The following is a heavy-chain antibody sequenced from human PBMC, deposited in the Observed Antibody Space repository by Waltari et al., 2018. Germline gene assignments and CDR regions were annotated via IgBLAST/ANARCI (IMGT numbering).Heavy chain of an antibody. V-gene: IGHV4-34*01. Sequence: QVQLQQWGAGLLKPSETLSLTCAVYGGSFSGYYWSWIRQPPGKGLEWIGEINHSGSTNYNPSLKSRVTRSVDTSKNQCSLKLSSVTSADTAVYYCASLIVVVPAASSPIFRPMDVWGKGTTVTVSS. J-gene: IGHJ6*04. D-gene: IGHD2-2*01. CDR1: GGSFSGYY. CDR3: ASLIVVVPAASSPIFRPMDV. CDR2: INHSGST.